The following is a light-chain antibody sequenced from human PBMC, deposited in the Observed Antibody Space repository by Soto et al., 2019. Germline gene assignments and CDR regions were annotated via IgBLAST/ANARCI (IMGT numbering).Light chain of an antibody. CDR1: QSVSSRY. V-gene: IGKV3-20*01. CDR2: GAS. Sequence: EIVLTQSPDTLSLSPGEGATISCRASQSVSSRYLARYQQKPGQAPRLLIYGASSRATGIPDRFSGSGSGTDFTLTISRLEPEDFAVFYCQQYGNTPWTFGRGTKV. J-gene: IGKJ1*01. CDR3: QQYGNTPWT.